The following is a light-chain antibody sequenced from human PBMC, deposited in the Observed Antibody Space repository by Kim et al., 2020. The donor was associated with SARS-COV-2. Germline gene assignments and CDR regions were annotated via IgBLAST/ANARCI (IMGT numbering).Light chain of an antibody. J-gene: IGLJ1*01. V-gene: IGLV2-8*01. CDR2: GVT. CDR3: SSFAAGDRYV. Sequence: HSITIPCTGTYDDVVRYIYVSCFHQNPGEAPKLKIYGVTRRPSGVPVRFSGSKSGNTAFLTVYGLQADDETDYYCSSFAAGDRYVFGTGTKVTVL. CDR1: YDDVVRYIY.